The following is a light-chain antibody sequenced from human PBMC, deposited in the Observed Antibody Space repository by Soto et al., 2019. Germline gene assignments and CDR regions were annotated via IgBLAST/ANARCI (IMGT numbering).Light chain of an antibody. CDR1: SRDIGAYNL. CDR2: EVR. V-gene: IGLV2-14*01. J-gene: IGLJ2*01. Sequence: QSALTQPASVSGSPGQSITISCGGTSRDIGAYNLVSWYQQPPGKAPKLLIYEVRNRPSGISYRFPGSKSGTTASLTISSLLPEDEADYYCSAYTSRSTLVFGGGTKVTVL. CDR3: SAYTSRSTLV.